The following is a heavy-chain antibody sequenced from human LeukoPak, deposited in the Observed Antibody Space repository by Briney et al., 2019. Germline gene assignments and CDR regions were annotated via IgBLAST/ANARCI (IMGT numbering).Heavy chain of an antibody. D-gene: IGHD3-16*02. V-gene: IGHV1-24*01. CDR1: VYTLTELA. CDR3: ATARVRLGELSLPEVRDD. J-gene: IGHJ4*02. Sequence: ASVKVSCKVSVYTLTELAIHWVRQAPGKGLEWMGAFDPEDGGTIYAQKFQGRITLTEDTSTDTAYMELRSLSSEDTAVYYCATARVRLGELSLPEVRDDWGQGTLISVSS. CDR2: FDPEDGGT.